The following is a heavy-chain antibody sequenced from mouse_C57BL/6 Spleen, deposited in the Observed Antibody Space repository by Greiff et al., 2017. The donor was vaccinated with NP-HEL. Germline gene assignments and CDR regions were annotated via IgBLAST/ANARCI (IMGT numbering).Heavy chain of an antibody. CDR2: IYPGDGDT. D-gene: IGHD2-5*01. V-gene: IGHV1-82*01. J-gene: IGHJ4*01. Sequence: QVQLQQSGPELVKPGASVKISCKASGYAFSSSWMNWVKQRPGKGLEWIGRIYPGDGDTNYNGKFKGKATLTADKSSSTAYMQLSSLTSEDSAVYFCARSDLYSNYVMDYWGQGTSVTVSS. CDR3: ARSDLYSNYVMDY. CDR1: GYAFSSSW.